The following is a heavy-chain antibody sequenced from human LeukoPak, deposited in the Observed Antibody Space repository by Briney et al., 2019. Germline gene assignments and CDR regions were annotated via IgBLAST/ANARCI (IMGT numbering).Heavy chain of an antibody. D-gene: IGHD2/OR15-2a*01. CDR3: ARDRSMSGWYIDL. J-gene: IGHJ2*01. V-gene: IGHV3-7*01. CDR1: AFTFSNYW. CDR2: IKEDGGEI. Sequence: GGSLRLSCAASAFTFSNYWMSWVRQAPGKGPGGVANIKEDGGEINYPDSVKGRFTISRDNAKNSVYLQVNSLRAEDTAVYYCARDRSMSGWYIDLWGRGTLVTVSS.